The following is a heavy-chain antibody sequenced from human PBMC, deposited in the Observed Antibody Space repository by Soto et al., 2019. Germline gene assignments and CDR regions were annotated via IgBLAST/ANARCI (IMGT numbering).Heavy chain of an antibody. CDR2: IDTGGGT. CDR3: VNSLQCFTSGCNFDY. V-gene: IGHV3-64D*06. Sequence: TGGSLRLSCSTSGFTFRNYAMPWVRQAPGQGLDYVSAIDTGGGTYYADSVKGRFSISRDNSKNTLYLQMSSLRPEDTAVYYCVNSLQCFTSGCNFDYWGQGT. J-gene: IGHJ4*02. D-gene: IGHD3-22*01. CDR1: GFTFRNYA.